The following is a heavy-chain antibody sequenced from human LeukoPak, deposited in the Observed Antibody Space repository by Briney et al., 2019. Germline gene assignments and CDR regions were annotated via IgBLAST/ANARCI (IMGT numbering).Heavy chain of an antibody. CDR3: ARDLGYSSGWTFDF. V-gene: IGHV4-39*07. CDR1: GGSISSSSYY. Sequence: SETLSLTCTVSGGSISSSSYYWGWIRQPPGKGLEWIGSIYHSGSTYYKPSLKSRVTISVDTSKNQFSLKLSSVTAADTAVYYCARDLGYSSGWTFDFWGQGTLVTVSS. J-gene: IGHJ4*02. CDR2: IYHSGST. D-gene: IGHD6-19*01.